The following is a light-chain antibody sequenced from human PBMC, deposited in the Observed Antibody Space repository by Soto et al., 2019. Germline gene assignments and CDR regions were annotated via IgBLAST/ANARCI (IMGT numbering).Light chain of an antibody. Sequence: EIVLTQSPATLSLSPGDRATLSCRASQSVRSDYFAWYQQKPGQAPRVIIFGVSTRATAIPDRFSGSGSGTDFTLTISRLEPEDFALYYCQQYGNSPLTFGGGTRWIS. CDR3: QQYGNSPLT. CDR2: GVS. CDR1: QSVRSDY. J-gene: IGKJ4*01. V-gene: IGKV3-20*01.